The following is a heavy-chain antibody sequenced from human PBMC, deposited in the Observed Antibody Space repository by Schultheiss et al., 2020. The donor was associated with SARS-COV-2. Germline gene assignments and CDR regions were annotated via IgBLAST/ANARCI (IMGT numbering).Heavy chain of an antibody. D-gene: IGHD6-13*01. CDR3: ARGGVYEQQLVQALLFDYYGMDV. Sequence: ASVKVSCKASGGTFSSYAISWVRQAPGQGLEWMGWISAYNGNTNYAQKLQGRVTMTTDTSTSTAYMELRSLRSDDTAVYYCARGGVYEQQLVQALLFDYYGMDVWGQGTTVTVSS. CDR2: ISAYNGNT. CDR1: GGTFSSYA. V-gene: IGHV1-18*01. J-gene: IGHJ6*02.